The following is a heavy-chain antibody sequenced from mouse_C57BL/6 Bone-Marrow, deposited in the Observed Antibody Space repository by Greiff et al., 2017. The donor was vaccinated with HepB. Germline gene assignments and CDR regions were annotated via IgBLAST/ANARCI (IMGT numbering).Heavy chain of an antibody. J-gene: IGHJ4*01. Sequence: EVMLVESEGGLVQPGSSMKLSCTASGFTFSDYYMAWVRQVPEKGLEWVANINYDGSSTYYLDSLKSRFIISRDNAKNILYLQMSSLKSEDTATYYCARNCYAMDYWGQGTSVTVSS. V-gene: IGHV5-16*01. CDR3: ARNCYAMDY. D-gene: IGHD4-1*01. CDR1: GFTFSDYY. CDR2: INYDGSST.